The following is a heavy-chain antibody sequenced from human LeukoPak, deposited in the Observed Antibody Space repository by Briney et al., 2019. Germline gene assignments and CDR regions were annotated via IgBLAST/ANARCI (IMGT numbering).Heavy chain of an antibody. D-gene: IGHD5-24*01. CDR2: INYSGST. CDR3: VSDKGWLQFDS. CDR1: GASVGVQY. Sequence: QVQLQAPTPGQVMPPETLSLTCTVSGASVGVQYWSLFPQHRAAGQEWIGCINYSGSTTSIPSLRGRVTMSVDTSKNQFSLKLSSVTAADTAVYYCVSDKGWLQFDSWGQGTLVSVSS. J-gene: IGHJ4*02. V-gene: IGHV4-59*02.